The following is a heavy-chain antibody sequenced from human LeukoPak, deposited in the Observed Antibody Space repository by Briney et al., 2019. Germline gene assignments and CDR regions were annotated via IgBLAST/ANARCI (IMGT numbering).Heavy chain of an antibody. J-gene: IGHJ4*02. D-gene: IGHD6-13*01. V-gene: IGHV4-31*03. CDR3: AREVAAAATALDY. CDR2: IYYSGST. Sequence: SETLSLTCTVSGGSISSGGYYWSWIRQHPGKGLEWIGYIYYSGSTYYNPSLKSRVTISVDTSKNQFSLELSSVTAADTAVYYCAREVAAAATALDYWGQGTLVTVSS. CDR1: GGSISSGGYY.